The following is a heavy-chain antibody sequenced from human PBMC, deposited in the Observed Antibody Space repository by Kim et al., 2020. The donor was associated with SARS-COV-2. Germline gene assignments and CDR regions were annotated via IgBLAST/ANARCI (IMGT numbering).Heavy chain of an antibody. Sequence: TNYAQKFQGRVTMTRDTSISTAYMELSRLRSDDTAVYYCARGVGWWILTYWGQGTLVTVSS. D-gene: IGHD2-15*01. CDR3: ARGVGWWILTY. V-gene: IGHV1-2*02. CDR2: T. J-gene: IGHJ4*02.